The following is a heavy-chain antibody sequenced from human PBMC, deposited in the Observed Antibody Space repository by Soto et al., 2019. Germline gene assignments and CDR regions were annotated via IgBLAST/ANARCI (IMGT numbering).Heavy chain of an antibody. Sequence: SSETLSLTCTVSGGSISSYYWSWIRQPPGKGLEWIGYIYYSGSTNYNPSLKSRVTISVDTSKNQFSLKLSSVTAADTAVYYCARDPWLVPNQPYYYYGMDVWGQGTTVTVSS. D-gene: IGHD6-19*01. CDR1: GGSISSYY. V-gene: IGHV4-59*01. CDR3: ARDPWLVPNQPYYYYGMDV. CDR2: IYYSGST. J-gene: IGHJ6*02.